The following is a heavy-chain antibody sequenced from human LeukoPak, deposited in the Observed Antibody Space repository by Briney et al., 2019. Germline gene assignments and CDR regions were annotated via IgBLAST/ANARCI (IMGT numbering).Heavy chain of an antibody. J-gene: IGHJ3*02. D-gene: IGHD3-10*01. Sequence: GGSLRVSCAASGFTFSSYSMNWVRQAPGKGLEWVSSISSSSSYIYYADSVKGRFTISRDNAKNSLYLQMNSLRAEDTAVYYCARTLRGEYAFDIWGQGTMVTVSS. CDR2: ISSSSSYI. V-gene: IGHV3-21*01. CDR3: ARTLRGEYAFDI. CDR1: GFTFSSYS.